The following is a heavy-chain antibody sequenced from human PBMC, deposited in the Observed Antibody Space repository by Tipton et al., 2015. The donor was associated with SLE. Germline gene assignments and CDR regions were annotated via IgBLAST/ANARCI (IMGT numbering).Heavy chain of an antibody. Sequence: SLRLSCAASGFTFRDYGMHWVRQAPGKGPEWVAVIWYDESNKYYGDSVKGRLTISRDNSKNTVYLQMNSLRAEDTAVYYCAKGLITLGMDVWGQGTTVTVSS. V-gene: IGHV3-33*06. D-gene: IGHD3-22*01. CDR2: IWYDESNK. CDR1: GFTFRDYG. J-gene: IGHJ6*02. CDR3: AKGLITLGMDV.